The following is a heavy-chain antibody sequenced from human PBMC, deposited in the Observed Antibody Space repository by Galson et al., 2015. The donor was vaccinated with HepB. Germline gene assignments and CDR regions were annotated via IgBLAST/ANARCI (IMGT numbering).Heavy chain of an antibody. D-gene: IGHD4-17*01. CDR1: GYTFTGYY. CDR2: INPNSGGT. Sequence: SVKVSCKASGYTFTGYYMHWVRQAPGQGLEWMGRINPNSGGTNYAQKFQGRVTMTRDTSISTAYMELSRLRSDDTAVYYCAKIMTTVTSDAFDIWGQGTMVTVSS. V-gene: IGHV1-2*06. CDR3: AKIMTTVTSDAFDI. J-gene: IGHJ3*02.